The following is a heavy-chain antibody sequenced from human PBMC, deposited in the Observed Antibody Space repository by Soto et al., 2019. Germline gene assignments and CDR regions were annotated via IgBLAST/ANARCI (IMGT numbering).Heavy chain of an antibody. J-gene: IGHJ6*02. D-gene: IGHD2-15*01. CDR1: GFTFSSYG. Sequence: QPGGSLRLSCAASGFTFSSYGMHWVRQAPGKGLEWVAVIWYDGSNKYYADSVKGRFTISRDNSKNTLYLQMNSLRAEDTAVYYCARDSGYCSGGSCYSWNYYYYGMDVWGQGTTVTVSS. CDR3: ARDSGYCSGGSCYSWNYYYYGMDV. CDR2: IWYDGSNK. V-gene: IGHV3-33*01.